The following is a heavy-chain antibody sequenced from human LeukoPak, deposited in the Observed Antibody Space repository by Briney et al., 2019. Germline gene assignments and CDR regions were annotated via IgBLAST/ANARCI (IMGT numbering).Heavy chain of an antibody. CDR1: GFTFSSYA. CDR2: ISGSAYST. CDR3: ARTDNEEYYYGSYDI. J-gene: IGHJ3*02. Sequence: GGSLRLSCAASGFTFSSYAMSWVRQAPGKRLEWVSTISGSAYSTFYADSVKGRFTISRDNSKNTFYVRMNSLRVEDTAVYYCARTDNEEYYYGSYDIWGQGTMVTVSS. V-gene: IGHV3-23*01. D-gene: IGHD3-10*01.